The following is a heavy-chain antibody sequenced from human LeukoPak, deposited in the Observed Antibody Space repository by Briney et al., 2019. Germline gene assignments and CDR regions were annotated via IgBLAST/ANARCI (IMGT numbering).Heavy chain of an antibody. Sequence: GASVKVSCKASGYTFTDHFVHWVRQAPGQGLEWMGIINPSGGSTSYAQKFQGRVTMTRDTSTSTVYMELRSLRSDDTAVYYCARDKAPYYYYYYMDVWGKGTTVTVSS. CDR1: GYTFTDHF. CDR3: ARDKAPYYYYYYMDV. J-gene: IGHJ6*03. CDR2: INPSGGST. V-gene: IGHV1-46*01.